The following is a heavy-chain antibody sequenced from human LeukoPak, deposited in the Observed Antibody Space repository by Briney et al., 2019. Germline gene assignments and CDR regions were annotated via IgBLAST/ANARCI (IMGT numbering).Heavy chain of an antibody. V-gene: IGHV3-23*01. D-gene: IGHD7-27*01. CDR1: GFSFSSYA. CDR3: AERISGGHYWFDP. CDR2: ISTNGGST. Sequence: GGSLSLSCAASGFSFSSYAMGWGRHPAGKGLEWVSTISTNGGSTNYADSVKGRFTISRDNSQNTLYQQMNSLRAEDTAVYYCAERISGGHYWFDPWGQGTLVTVSS. J-gene: IGHJ5*02.